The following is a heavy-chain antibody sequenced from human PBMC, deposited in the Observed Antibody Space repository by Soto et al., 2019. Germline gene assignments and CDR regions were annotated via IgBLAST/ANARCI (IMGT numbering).Heavy chain of an antibody. J-gene: IGHJ4*02. V-gene: IGHV4-39*01. CDR3: ASSQKGYNWNYFDH. D-gene: IGHD1-20*01. CDR1: GGSISGSYYY. Sequence: SETRSLTCAVSGGSISGSYYYWGWLRQSPGRGPEWIGSVFYTGFTSYNPSLESRVSVSVDTSKNQFSLKVSAVTAADTAVYYCASSQKGYNWNYFDHWGQGALVTVSS. CDR2: VFYTGFT.